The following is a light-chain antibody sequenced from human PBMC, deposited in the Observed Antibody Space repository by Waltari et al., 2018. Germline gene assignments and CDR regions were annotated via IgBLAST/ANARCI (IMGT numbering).Light chain of an antibody. J-gene: IGKJ3*01. V-gene: IGKV1-27*01. Sequence: QMTQSPSSLSASVGDRVTITCRASQGISNYLAWYQQKPGKVPKLLIYAASTLQSGVPSRFSGSGSGTDFTLTISSLQPEDVTTYYCQKYNNAPLFGPGTKVDIK. CDR1: QGISNY. CDR3: QKYNNAPL. CDR2: AAS.